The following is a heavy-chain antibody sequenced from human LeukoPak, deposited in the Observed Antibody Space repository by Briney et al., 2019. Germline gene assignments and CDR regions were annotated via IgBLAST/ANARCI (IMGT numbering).Heavy chain of an antibody. J-gene: IGHJ4*02. D-gene: IGHD2-2*02. CDR1: GGTFSSYA. V-gene: IGHV1-69*05. CDR2: IIPIFGTA. Sequence: SVKVSCKASGGTFSSYAISWVRQAPGQGLEWMGGIIPIFGTANYAQKFQGRVTITTDESTSTAYMELSSLRSEDTAVYYCASVYCSSTSCYRGSMYYFDYWGQGTLVTVSS. CDR3: ASVYCSSTSCYRGSMYYFDY.